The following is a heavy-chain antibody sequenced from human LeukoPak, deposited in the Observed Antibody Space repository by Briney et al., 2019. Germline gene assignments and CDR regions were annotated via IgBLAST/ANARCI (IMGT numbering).Heavy chain of an antibody. CDR1: GFTLSSYW. Sequence: GGSLRLSCAASGFTLSSYWMHWVRQAPGKGLEWVANIRQDGSEKYYVDSVKGRFTISRDSAKNSLYLQMNSLRAEDTAVYYCARGAIMDVWGQGTTVTVSS. CDR2: IRQDGSEK. V-gene: IGHV3-7*01. CDR3: ARGAIMDV. J-gene: IGHJ6*02.